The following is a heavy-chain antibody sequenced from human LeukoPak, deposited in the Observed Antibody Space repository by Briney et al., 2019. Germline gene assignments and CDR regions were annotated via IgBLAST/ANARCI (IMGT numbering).Heavy chain of an antibody. V-gene: IGHV3-11*01. CDR3: ARELATIFEDY. CDR1: GFAFSDYY. CDR2: ISSSGSTI. J-gene: IGHJ4*02. D-gene: IGHD3-3*01. Sequence: GGSLRLSCAASGFAFSDYYMSWIRQAPGKGLEWVSYISSSGSTIYYADSVKGRFTISRDNAKNSLYLQMNSLRAEDTAVYYCARELATIFEDYWGQGTLVTVSS.